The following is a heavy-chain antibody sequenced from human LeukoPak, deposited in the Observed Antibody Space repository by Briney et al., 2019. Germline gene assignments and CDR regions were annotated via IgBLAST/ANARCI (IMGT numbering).Heavy chain of an antibody. CDR3: ARLTDY. CDR2: ISTSGTI. Sequence: GGSLRLSCAASGFTFSSSSMNWVRQAPGKGLEWVSFISTSGTIYYADSVKGRFIISRDNAKNSLYLQMNSLRAEDTAVYYCARLTDYWGQGTLVTVSS. J-gene: IGHJ4*02. V-gene: IGHV3-48*01. CDR1: GFTFSSSS.